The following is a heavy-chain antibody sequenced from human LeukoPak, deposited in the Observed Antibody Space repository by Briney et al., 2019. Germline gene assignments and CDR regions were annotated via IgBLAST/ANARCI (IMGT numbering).Heavy chain of an antibody. CDR2: INTNTGNP. CDR1: GYTFTSYA. J-gene: IGHJ3*02. D-gene: IGHD3-22*01. CDR3: ARPRDPYYYDSSGYYYVLNDAFDI. V-gene: IGHV7-4-1*02. Sequence: ASVKVSCKASGYTFTSYAMNWVRQAPGQGLEWMGWINTNTGNPTYAQGFTGRFVFSLDTSVSTAYLQISSLKAEDTAVYYCARPRDPYYYDSSGYYYVLNDAFDIWGQGTMVTVSS.